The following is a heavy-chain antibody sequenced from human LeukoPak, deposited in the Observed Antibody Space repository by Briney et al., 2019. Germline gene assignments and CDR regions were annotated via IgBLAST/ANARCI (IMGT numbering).Heavy chain of an antibody. V-gene: IGHV3-20*04. CDR3: ARGVRGVAPYFDY. CDR1: GFTFSSFG. CDR2: INWNGGST. J-gene: IGHJ4*02. Sequence: GGSLRLSCAASGFTFSSFGMHWVRQAPDKGLEWVSSINWNGGSTGYADSVKGRFTISRNNAKNSLYLQMNSLRAEDTALYYCARGVRGVAPYFDYWGQGTLVTVSS. D-gene: IGHD2-15*01.